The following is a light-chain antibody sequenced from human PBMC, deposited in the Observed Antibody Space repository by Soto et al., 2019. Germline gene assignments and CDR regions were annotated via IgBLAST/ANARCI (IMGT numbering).Light chain of an antibody. CDR1: HDITNY. Sequence: DIQMTQSPSSLSASVGDRVTITCRASHDITNYLAWYQQKPGKVPKLLIYAASTSQSGVPSRFSGSGSGTDFTLTISSLQPEDAATYFCQKCSGPPPFTFGPGTTVDIK. V-gene: IGKV1-27*01. J-gene: IGKJ3*01. CDR3: QKCSGPPPFT. CDR2: AAS.